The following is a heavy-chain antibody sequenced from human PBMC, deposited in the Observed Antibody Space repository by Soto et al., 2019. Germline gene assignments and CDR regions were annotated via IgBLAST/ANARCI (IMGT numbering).Heavy chain of an antibody. D-gene: IGHD2-2*01. CDR1: GGSISSYY. J-gene: IGHJ5*02. V-gene: IGHV4-4*07. CDR2: IYTSGST. CDR3: ARVSKVIVVVPAADNWFDP. Sequence: PSETLSLTCTVSGGSISSYYWSWIRQPAGKGLEWIGRIYTSGSTNYYPSLKSRVTMSVDTSKNQFSLKLSSVTAADTAVYYCARVSKVIVVVPAADNWFDPWGQGTLVTVSS.